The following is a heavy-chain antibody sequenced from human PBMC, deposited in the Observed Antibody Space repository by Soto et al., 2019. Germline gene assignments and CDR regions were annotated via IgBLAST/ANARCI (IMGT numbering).Heavy chain of an antibody. D-gene: IGHD6-6*01. CDR1: GGTFSSYA. J-gene: IGHJ6*02. V-gene: IGHV1-69*13. CDR3: GLPVQSSSSFVYYYGMDV. Sequence: ASVKVSCKASGGTFSSYAISWVRQAPGQGLEWMGGIIPIFGTANYAQKFQGRVTITADESTSTAYMELSSLRSEDTAVYYCGLPVQSSSSFVYYYGMDVWGQGTTVTVSS. CDR2: IIPIFGTA.